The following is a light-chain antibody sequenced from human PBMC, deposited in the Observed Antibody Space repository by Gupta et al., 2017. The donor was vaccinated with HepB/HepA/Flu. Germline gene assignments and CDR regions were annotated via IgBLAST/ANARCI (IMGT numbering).Light chain of an antibody. CDR2: KAS. J-gene: IGKJ1*01. CDR3: QQYNSQGT. V-gene: IGKV1-5*03. CDR1: QSISNW. Sequence: DIQMTQSPSTLSASVGDRVTITCRASQSISNWLAWYQQKAGKAPKLLIYKASSLESGVPSRFSGSGSGTEFTLTISILQPDDFATYYCQQYNSQGTFGQGTKVEIK.